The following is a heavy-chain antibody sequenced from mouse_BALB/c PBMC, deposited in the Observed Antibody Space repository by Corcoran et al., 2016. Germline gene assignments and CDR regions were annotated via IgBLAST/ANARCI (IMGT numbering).Heavy chain of an antibody. CDR2: INPNNGGT. CDR1: GYKFNEYN. Sequence: EVQLQQSGLELVKPGASVKISCKTSGYKFNEYNMHWVKQSHGKSLEWIGGINPNNGGTNYNQQLKGKATLTVDKSSSTAYMELRSLTSEDSAVYYCARSRYERDFYAMEYWGQGTSVTVSS. CDR3: ARSRYERDFYAMEY. J-gene: IGHJ4*01. D-gene: IGHD2-14*01. V-gene: IGHV1-18*01.